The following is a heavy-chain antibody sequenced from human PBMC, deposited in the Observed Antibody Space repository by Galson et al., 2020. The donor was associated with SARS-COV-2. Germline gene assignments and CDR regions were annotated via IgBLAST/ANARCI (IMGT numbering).Heavy chain of an antibody. Sequence: GGSLRLSCAASGFTFSSYAMHWVRQAPGKGLEWVAVISYDGSNKYYADSVKGRFTISRDNSKNTLYLQMNSLRAEDTAVYYCARDPQGIVVVPAATYLDYWGQGTLVTVSS. D-gene: IGHD2-2*01. J-gene: IGHJ4*02. CDR3: ARDPQGIVVVPAATYLDY. CDR1: GFTFSSYA. CDR2: ISYDGSNK. V-gene: IGHV3-30*04.